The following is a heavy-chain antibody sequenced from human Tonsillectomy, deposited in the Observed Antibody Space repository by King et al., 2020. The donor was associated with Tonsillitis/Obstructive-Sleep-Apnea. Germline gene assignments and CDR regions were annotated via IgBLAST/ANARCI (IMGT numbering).Heavy chain of an antibody. V-gene: IGHV3-74*01. J-gene: IGHJ4*02. CDR2: IDSDATST. CDR3: ARDLGYSSSSGGLDF. Sequence: VQLVESGGGLVQPGGSLRLSCAASGFTFSNFLMHWVRQAPGKGLVWVSHIDSDATSTYYADSVKGRFTISRDNAKNTVYLQMNSLRAEDTAVNYCARDLGYSSSSGGLDFWGQGTLVTVSS. D-gene: IGHD6-6*01. CDR1: GFTFSNFL.